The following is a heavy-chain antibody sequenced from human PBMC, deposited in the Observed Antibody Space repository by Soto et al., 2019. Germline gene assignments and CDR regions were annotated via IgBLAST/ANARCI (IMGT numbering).Heavy chain of an antibody. V-gene: IGHV3-23*01. J-gene: IGHJ4*02. CDR2: ISGSGGTT. CDR3: AKHRAGFGSGSDTYYFDV. CDR1: GVTFSTYA. Sequence: GGSLRLSCIASGVTFSTYAMSWVRQAPGKGLEWVSAISGSGGTTYYADSVKGRFTISRDNSKNTLYLQMNSLRAEDTAVYYCAKHRAGFGSGSDTYYFDVWGQGTLVTVS. D-gene: IGHD3-10*01.